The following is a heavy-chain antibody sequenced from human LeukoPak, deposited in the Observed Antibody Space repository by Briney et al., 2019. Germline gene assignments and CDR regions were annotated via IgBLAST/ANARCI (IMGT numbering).Heavy chain of an antibody. CDR3: ARDQMSGLRYFDWLGLSNSFDY. Sequence: ASVKVSCKASGYTFTSYYMHWVRQAPGQGLEWMGLINPSGGSTSYAQKFQGRVTMTRDTSTSTVYMELSSLRSEDTAVYYCARDQMSGLRYFDWLGLSNSFDYWGQGTLVTVSS. D-gene: IGHD3-9*01. CDR1: GYTFTSYY. V-gene: IGHV1-46*01. CDR2: INPSGGST. J-gene: IGHJ4*02.